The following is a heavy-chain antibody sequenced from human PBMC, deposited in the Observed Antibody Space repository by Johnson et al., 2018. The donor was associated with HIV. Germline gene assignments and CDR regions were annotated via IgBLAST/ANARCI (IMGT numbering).Heavy chain of an antibody. D-gene: IGHD6-13*01. CDR3: ASGWGIAASDAFDI. V-gene: IGHV3-33*01. J-gene: IGHJ3*02. CDR2: IWYDGSNK. CDR1: GFTFSSYG. Sequence: QVQLVESGGGVVQPGRSLRLSCAASGFTFSSYGMHWVRQAPGKGLEWVAVIWYDGSNKYYADSVKGRFTISRDNSKNTLYLQMNSLRAEDTAVYYCASGWGIAASDAFDIWGQGTMVIVS.